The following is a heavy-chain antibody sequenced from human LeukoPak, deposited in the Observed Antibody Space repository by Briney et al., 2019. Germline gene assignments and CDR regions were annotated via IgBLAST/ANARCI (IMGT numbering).Heavy chain of an antibody. Sequence: SETLSLTCTVSGGSISSYYWSWIRQPPGKGLEWIGYIYYSGSTNYNPSLKSRVTISVDTSKNQFSLKLSSVTAADTAVYYCARYQMPTIGFDYWGQGTLVTVSS. V-gene: IGHV4-59*12. CDR3: ARYQMPTIGFDY. J-gene: IGHJ4*02. D-gene: IGHD5-24*01. CDR2: IYYSGST. CDR1: GGSISSYY.